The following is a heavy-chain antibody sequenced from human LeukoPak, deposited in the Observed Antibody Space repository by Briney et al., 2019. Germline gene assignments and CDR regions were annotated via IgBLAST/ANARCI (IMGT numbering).Heavy chain of an antibody. J-gene: IGHJ6*02. Sequence: GGSLRLSCADSGLGFSTSWMTWVRQAPEKGLEWVATIKPDGSDKYYVDSMKGRITISRDNANNALYLQVNSLRVEDTAIYYCAQGAVDVWGQGTTVIVSS. CDR3: AQGAVDV. CDR2: IKPDGSDK. D-gene: IGHD1-26*01. CDR1: GLGFSTSW. V-gene: IGHV3-7*01.